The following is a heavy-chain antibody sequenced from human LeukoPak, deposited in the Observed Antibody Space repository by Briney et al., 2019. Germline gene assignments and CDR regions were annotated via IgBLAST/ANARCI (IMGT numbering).Heavy chain of an antibody. CDR3: ARRAGAYSHPYDY. CDR1: GFTFTNNF. J-gene: IGHJ4*02. CDR2: IYSGGNT. V-gene: IGHV3-53*01. D-gene: IGHD4/OR15-4a*01. Sequence: GGSLRLSCAASGFTFTNNFMSWVRQAPGKGLEWVSFIYSGGNTHYSDSLKGRFTISRDNSKNTLYLQMNSLRVEDTAVYYCARRAGAYSHPYDYWGQGTLVTVSS.